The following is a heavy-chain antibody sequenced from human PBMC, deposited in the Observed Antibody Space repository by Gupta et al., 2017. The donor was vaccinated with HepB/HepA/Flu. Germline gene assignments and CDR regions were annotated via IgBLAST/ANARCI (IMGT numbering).Heavy chain of an antibody. CDR1: GASINNYY. CDR2: VSYKPTT. D-gene: IGHD4-11*01. V-gene: IGHV4-59*08. Sequence: QVQLQESGPGLVKPSATLSLTCTVSGASINNYYWSWIRQSPGKGLEWIGYVSYKPTTLYNPSLRSRVTMSVDTSKNQFSLNLYSVTAENTAIFYCARAGGPHHNYPTYGPDYWGQGTPVIVSA. J-gene: IGHJ4*02. CDR3: ARAGGPHHNYPTYGPDY.